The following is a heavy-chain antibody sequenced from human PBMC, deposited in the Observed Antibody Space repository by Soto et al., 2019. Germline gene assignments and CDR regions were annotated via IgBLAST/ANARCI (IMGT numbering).Heavy chain of an antibody. CDR1: GGSISSYY. D-gene: IGHD3-10*01. V-gene: IGHV4-59*01. J-gene: IGHJ3*02. Sequence: QVQLQESGPGLVKPSETLSLTCTVSGGSISSYYWSWIRQPPGKGLEWIGSIYYSGSTNYNPSLKSRVTISVDTSKNQFSLKLSSVTAADTAVYYCVRVWGGAFDIWGQGTMVTVSS. CDR3: VRVWGGAFDI. CDR2: IYYSGST.